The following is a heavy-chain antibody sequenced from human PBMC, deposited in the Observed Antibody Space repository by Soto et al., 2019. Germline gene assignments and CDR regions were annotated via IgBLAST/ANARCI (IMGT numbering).Heavy chain of an antibody. Sequence: SETLSLTCTVSGGSVSSGSYYWSWIRQPPGKGLERIGYIYYSGSTNYNPSLKSRVTISVDTSKNQFSLKLSSVTAADTAVYYCARDHYYGSGRSDYYYGMDVWGQGTTVTVSS. CDR2: IYYSGST. CDR1: GGSVSSGSYY. J-gene: IGHJ6*02. V-gene: IGHV4-61*01. CDR3: ARDHYYGSGRSDYYYGMDV. D-gene: IGHD3-10*01.